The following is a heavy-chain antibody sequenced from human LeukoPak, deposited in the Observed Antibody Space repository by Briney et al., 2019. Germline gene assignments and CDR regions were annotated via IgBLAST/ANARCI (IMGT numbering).Heavy chain of an antibody. CDR2: IYYSGST. J-gene: IGHJ4*02. CDR1: GGSVSSGSYY. Sequence: PSETLSLTCTVSGGSVSSGSYYWSWIRQPPGKGLEWIGYIYYSGSTNYNPSLKSRVTISVDTSKNQFSLKLSSVTAADTAVYYCARDRCSSTSCYVDYWGQGTLVTVSS. V-gene: IGHV4-61*01. D-gene: IGHD2-2*01. CDR3: ARDRCSSTSCYVDY.